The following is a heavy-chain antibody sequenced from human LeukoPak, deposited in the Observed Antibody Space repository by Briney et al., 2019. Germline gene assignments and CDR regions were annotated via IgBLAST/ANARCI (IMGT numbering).Heavy chain of an antibody. Sequence: GASVKVSCKASGYTFTNYGISWVRQAPGQGLEWMGWISAYTGNTNYAQNFQGRVTMTTDTSKSTAFMELRSLRSDDTAVYYRARRGVGYFYDNSGYYPLDYWGQRTLVTVSS. CDR2: ISAYTGNT. J-gene: IGHJ4*02. CDR1: GYTFTNYG. V-gene: IGHV1-18*01. D-gene: IGHD3-22*01. CDR3: ARRGVGYFYDNSGYYPLDY.